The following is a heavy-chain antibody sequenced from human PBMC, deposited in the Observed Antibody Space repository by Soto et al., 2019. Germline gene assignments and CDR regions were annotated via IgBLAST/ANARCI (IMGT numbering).Heavy chain of an antibody. CDR3: RTPLPD. CDR1: GFTFSSYA. CDR2: ISGSGAGT. Sequence: EVQLLESGGGLVQPGGSLRLSCAASGFTFSSYAMSWVRQPPGKGLEWVSGISGSGAGTYYSDSVTGRSTLSRDNSKTTLWLQLNSLIAEDTAVYYCRTPLPDWGQGTVLTVSS. J-gene: IGHJ4*02. V-gene: IGHV3-23*01.